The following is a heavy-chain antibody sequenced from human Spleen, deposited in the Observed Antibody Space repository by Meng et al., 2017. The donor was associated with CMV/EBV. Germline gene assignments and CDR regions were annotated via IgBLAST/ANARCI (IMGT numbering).Heavy chain of an antibody. CDR2: IHSSGST. Sequence: LRLSCTVSGGSISTNDYYWSWIRQPPGRGLEWIGYIHSSGSTYYNPSLRSRVAKTIDTSKNQFSLKLRSVTAADTAVYYCAREDYSNYGWFDPWGQGTLVTVSS. CDR3: AREDYSNYGWFDP. J-gene: IGHJ5*02. D-gene: IGHD4-11*01. CDR1: GGSISTNDYY. V-gene: IGHV4-30-4*01.